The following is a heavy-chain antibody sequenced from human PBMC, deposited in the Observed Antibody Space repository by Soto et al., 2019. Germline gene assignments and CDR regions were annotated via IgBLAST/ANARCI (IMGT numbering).Heavy chain of an antibody. CDR2: VYYTGST. J-gene: IGHJ4*02. Sequence: PSETLSLTCTVSGDSISTFYWGWMRQSPGKELEWIGYVYYTGSTNYNPSLKSRVTISVDRSKNQFSLKLTSANAADTAVYYCARGRTLRNYDADTSDYFYFFDYWGQGTQVTVSS. D-gene: IGHD3-22*01. CDR1: GDSISTFY. CDR3: ARGRTLRNYDADTSDYFYFFDY. V-gene: IGHV4-59*01.